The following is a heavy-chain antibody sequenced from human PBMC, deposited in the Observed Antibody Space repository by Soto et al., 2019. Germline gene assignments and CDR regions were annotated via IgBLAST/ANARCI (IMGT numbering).Heavy chain of an antibody. CDR3: ARERPPPGDYDGH. D-gene: IGHD4-17*01. V-gene: IGHV4-31*03. CDR2: IYYSGNT. CDR1: GGYISSGGYY. Sequence: SETLSLTCTVSGGYISSGGYYWSWIRQHPGKGLEWIGYIYYSGNTYYNPSLKSRVTISVDTSKNQFSLKLSSVTAADTAVYYCARERPPPGDYDGHWGQGTLVTVSS. J-gene: IGHJ4*02.